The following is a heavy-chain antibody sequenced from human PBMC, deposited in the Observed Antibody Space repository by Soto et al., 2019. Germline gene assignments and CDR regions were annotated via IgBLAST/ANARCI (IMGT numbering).Heavy chain of an antibody. CDR3: AREADPVGANDAFDI. D-gene: IGHD1-26*01. Sequence: QVQLVESGGGVVQPGGSLRLSCADSGFTFSNYAIHCARQAPGRGLEWVALISHDGTNKHYADSVKGRFTISRDNLKNTVYLQMNSLKPDDTAVFFCAREADPVGANDAFDIWGQGRMVTVSS. CDR2: ISHDGTNK. J-gene: IGHJ3*02. V-gene: IGHV3-30-3*01. CDR1: GFTFSNYA.